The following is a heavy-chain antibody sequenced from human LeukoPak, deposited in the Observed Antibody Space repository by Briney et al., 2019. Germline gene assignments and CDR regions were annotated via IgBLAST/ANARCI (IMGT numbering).Heavy chain of an antibody. CDR1: GLIFSSHA. J-gene: IGHJ4*02. CDR3: AKHLWRDLLYFGEGYYFGS. CDR2: ISGSGDNT. Sequence: PGGSLRLSCAASGLIFSSHAMSWVRQAPGKGLEWVSAISGSGDNTNYADSVKGRFTISRDNSKNTLNLQINSLRAEDTAVYYCAKHLWRDLLYFGEGYYFGSWGQGTLVTVSS. V-gene: IGHV3-23*01. D-gene: IGHD3-10*01.